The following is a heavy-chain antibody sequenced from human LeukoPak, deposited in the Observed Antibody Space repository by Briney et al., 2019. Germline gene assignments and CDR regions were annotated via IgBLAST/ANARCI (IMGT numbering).Heavy chain of an antibody. CDR2: IKQDGSEK. Sequence: PGGSLRLSCAASGFTFSSCAMSWVRQAPGKGLEWVANIKQDGSEKYYVDSVKGRFTISRDNAKNSLYLQMNSLRAEDTAVYYCARVGGYYDFWSGYYGGNYFGYWGQGTLVTVSS. J-gene: IGHJ4*02. CDR1: GFTFSSCA. D-gene: IGHD3-3*01. V-gene: IGHV3-7*01. CDR3: ARVGGYYDFWSGYYGGNYFGY.